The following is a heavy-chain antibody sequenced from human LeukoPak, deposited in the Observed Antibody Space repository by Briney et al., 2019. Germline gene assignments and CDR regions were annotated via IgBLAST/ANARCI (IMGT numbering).Heavy chain of an antibody. Sequence: QSGGSLRLSCAASGFTFSSYGMHWVRQAPGKGLEWVAFIRYDGSNKYYADSVKGRFTISRDNSKNTLYLQMNSLRAEDTAVYYCAKGEGRWFGSDYFDYWGQGTLVTVSS. V-gene: IGHV3-30*02. CDR2: IRYDGSNK. CDR1: GFTFSSYG. J-gene: IGHJ4*02. D-gene: IGHD3-10*01. CDR3: AKGEGRWFGSDYFDY.